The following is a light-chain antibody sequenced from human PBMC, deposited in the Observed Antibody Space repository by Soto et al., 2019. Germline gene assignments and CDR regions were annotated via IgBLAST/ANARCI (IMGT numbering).Light chain of an antibody. J-gene: IGKJ5*01. CDR3: QQYDTLPIT. CDR2: DAS. V-gene: IGKV1-33*01. CDR1: QDIRKY. Sequence: DIQMTQSPSSLSASVGDKVTITCQASQDIRKYLNWYQHRPGKASKLLIYDASNLETGVPSRFSASGSGTDFTFTISGLQPEDLATYYCQQYDTLPITFGHGTRLDIK.